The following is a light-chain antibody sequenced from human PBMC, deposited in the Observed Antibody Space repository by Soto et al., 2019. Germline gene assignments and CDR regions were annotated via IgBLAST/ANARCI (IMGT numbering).Light chain of an antibody. V-gene: IGKV4-1*01. Sequence: DIVMTQSPDSLAVSLGERATINCKSSQSVLYSSNNKNYLAWYQQKPGQPPKLLIYWASTRESGFPDRFSGSGSGTDFTLTISSLQAEDVAVYYCQQYYSTPRTLGQGTKLEIK. J-gene: IGKJ2*02. CDR2: WAS. CDR3: QQYYSTPRT. CDR1: QSVLYSSNNKNY.